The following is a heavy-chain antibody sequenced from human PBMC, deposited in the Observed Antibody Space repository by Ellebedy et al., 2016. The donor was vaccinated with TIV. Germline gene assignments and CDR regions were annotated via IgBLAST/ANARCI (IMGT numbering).Heavy chain of an antibody. J-gene: IGHJ4*02. Sequence: GESLKISXATSGFDFGDFAMSWVRQVPGKGLEWISGINWSGDLTHYADSVEGRVTISRDNAKNSLYLQMNSLKVEDTAVYFCARGSTGLDGPFEFWGQGALVAVSS. V-gene: IGHV3-20*04. CDR3: ARGSTGLDGPFEF. CDR1: GFDFGDFA. CDR2: INWSGDLT. D-gene: IGHD6-19*01.